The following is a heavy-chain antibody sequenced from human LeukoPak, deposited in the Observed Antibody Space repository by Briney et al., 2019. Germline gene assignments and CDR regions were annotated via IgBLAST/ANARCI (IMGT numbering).Heavy chain of an antibody. J-gene: IGHJ6*03. Sequence: ASVKVSCKASGYTFIGYYIHWVRQAPGQGLEWMGWINPNNGDTNYAQKFQDRVTMTRDTSISTAYMKLSRLRSDDTAVYYCARGRDGGAYGYYYYYYMDVWGKGTTVTVSS. CDR2: INPNNGDT. V-gene: IGHV1-2*02. D-gene: IGHD5-24*01. CDR1: GYTFIGYY. CDR3: ARGRDGGAYGYYYYYYMDV.